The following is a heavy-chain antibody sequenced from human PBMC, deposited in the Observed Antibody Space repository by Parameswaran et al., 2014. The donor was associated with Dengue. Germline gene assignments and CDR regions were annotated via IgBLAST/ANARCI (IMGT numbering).Heavy chain of an antibody. D-gene: IGHD3-16*01. V-gene: IGHV1-18*01. CDR2: ISAYNGNT. CDR3: ARDIRYYFDY. Sequence: SWVRQAPGQGLEWMGWISAYNGNTNYAQKLQGRVTMTTDTSTSTAYMELRSLRSDDTAVYYCARDIRYYFDYWGQGTLVTVSS. J-gene: IGHJ4*02.